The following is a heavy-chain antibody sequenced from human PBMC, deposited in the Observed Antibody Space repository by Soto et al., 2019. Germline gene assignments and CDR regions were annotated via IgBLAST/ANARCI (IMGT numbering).Heavy chain of an antibody. J-gene: IGHJ5*02. D-gene: IGHD6-13*01. CDR3: ARDTGRASADL. V-gene: IGHV3-13*05. CDR2: ISAAGDP. CDR1: GFTFRNYD. Sequence: EVQLVESGGGLVQPGGSLRLSCEASGFTFRNYDMHWVRQGTGKGLEWVSGISAAGDPDYADSVEGRFTISRENAQNSFFLQMNSLRVGDTAVYYCARDTGRASADLWGQGTLVTVSS.